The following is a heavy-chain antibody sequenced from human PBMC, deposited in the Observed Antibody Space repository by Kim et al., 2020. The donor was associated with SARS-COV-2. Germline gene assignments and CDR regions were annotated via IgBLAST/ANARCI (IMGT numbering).Heavy chain of an antibody. V-gene: IGHV3-15*01. CDR2: IKSKTDGGTT. CDR1: GFTFSNAW. CDR3: TTDQGHSGYYYYGMDV. Sequence: GGSLRLSCAASGFTFSNAWMSWVRQAPGKGLEWVGRIKSKTDGGTTDYAAPVKGRFTISRDDSKNTLYLQMNSLKTEDTAVYYCTTDQGHSGYYYYGMDVWGQGTTVTVSS. J-gene: IGHJ6*02. D-gene: IGHD2-15*01.